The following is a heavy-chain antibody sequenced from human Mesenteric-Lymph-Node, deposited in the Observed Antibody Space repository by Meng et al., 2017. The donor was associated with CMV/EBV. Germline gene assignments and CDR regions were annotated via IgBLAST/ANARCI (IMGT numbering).Heavy chain of an antibody. V-gene: IGHV3-23*03. CDR3: AKREGYWFDP. J-gene: IGHJ5*02. Sequence: GGSLRLSCAASGFAFSSYAMSWVRQAPGAGLEWVSVIYSGTTSTFYASSVKGRFTISRDNSKNTLYLQMNSLRVEDTALYYCAKREGYWFDPWGQGTLVTVSS. CDR1: GFAFSSYA. D-gene: IGHD1-26*01. CDR2: IYSGTTST.